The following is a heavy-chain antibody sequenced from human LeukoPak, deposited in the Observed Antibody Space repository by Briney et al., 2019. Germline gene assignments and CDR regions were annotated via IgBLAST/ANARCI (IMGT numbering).Heavy chain of an antibody. CDR1: GFTFDDYG. V-gene: IGHV3-74*01. D-gene: IGHD6-19*01. Sequence: PGGSLRLSCAASGFTFDDYGMSWVRQAPGKGLVWVSRINSDGSSTTYADSVKGRFTISRDNAKNTLYLQMNSLRAEDTALYYCARVPITLAGTKDAKYFQHWGQGSLVTVSS. J-gene: IGHJ1*01. CDR2: INSDGSST. CDR3: ARVPITLAGTKDAKYFQH.